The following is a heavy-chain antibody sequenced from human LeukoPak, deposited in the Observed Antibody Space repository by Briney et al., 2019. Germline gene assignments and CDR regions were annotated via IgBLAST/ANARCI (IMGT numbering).Heavy chain of an antibody. D-gene: IGHD3-9*01. CDR1: GGSFSGYY. CDR3: ARLLGARGHFEVYGMDV. V-gene: IGHV4-34*01. CDR2: INHSGST. J-gene: IGHJ6*02. Sequence: SETLSLTCAVYGGSFSGYYWSWIRQPPGKGLEWIGEINHSGSTNYNPSLKSRVTISVDTSKNQFSLKLSSVTAADTAVYYCARLLGARGHFEVYGMDVWGQGTTVTVSS.